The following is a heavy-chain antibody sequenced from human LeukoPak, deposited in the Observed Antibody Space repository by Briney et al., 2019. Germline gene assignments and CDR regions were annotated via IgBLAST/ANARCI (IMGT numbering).Heavy chain of an antibody. J-gene: IGHJ4*02. D-gene: IGHD1-26*01. CDR1: GITFSTYS. CDR3: ARESGSYHDY. Sequence: GGSLRLSCVASGITFSTYSMNWVRQAPGKGLEWVSSITSSSSYIYYADSVKGRFTISRDNAKNSLYLQMNSLRAEDTAVYYCARESGSYHDYWGQGTLVTVSS. V-gene: IGHV3-21*01. CDR2: ITSSSSYI.